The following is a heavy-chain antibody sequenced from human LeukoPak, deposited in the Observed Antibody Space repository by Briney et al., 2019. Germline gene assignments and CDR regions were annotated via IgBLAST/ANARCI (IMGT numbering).Heavy chain of an antibody. Sequence: PGGSLRLSCAASGFTFDDYAMHWVRQAPGKGLEWVSGISWNSGSIGYADSVKGRFTISRDNAKNSLYLQMNSLRAEDTAVYYCARRGYSYGYARFFDYWGQGTLVTVSS. CDR1: GFTFDDYA. J-gene: IGHJ4*02. D-gene: IGHD5-18*01. V-gene: IGHV3-9*01. CDR2: ISWNSGSI. CDR3: ARRGYSYGYARFFDY.